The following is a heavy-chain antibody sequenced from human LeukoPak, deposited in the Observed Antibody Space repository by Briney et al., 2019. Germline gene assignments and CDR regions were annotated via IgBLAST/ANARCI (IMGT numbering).Heavy chain of an antibody. CDR1: GFTFSSYA. D-gene: IGHD6-19*01. CDR3: AKDLRIAVAGIVSKSGY. Sequence: GGSLRLSCAASGFTFSSYAMSWVRQAPGKGLEWVSAISGSGGSTYYADSVKGRFTISRDNSKNTLYLQMNSLRAEDTAVYYCAKDLRIAVAGIVSKSGYWGQGTLVTVSS. V-gene: IGHV3-23*01. J-gene: IGHJ4*02. CDR2: ISGSGGST.